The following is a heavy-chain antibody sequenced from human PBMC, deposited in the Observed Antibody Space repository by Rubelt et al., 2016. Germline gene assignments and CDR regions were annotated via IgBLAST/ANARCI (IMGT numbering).Heavy chain of an antibody. D-gene: IGHD3-10*01. J-gene: IGHJ3*02. CDR3: AKYYQWVRDYYGSGSLEPDAFDI. CDR2: SGGST. V-gene: IGHV3-23*01. Sequence: SGGSTYYADSVKGRFTISRDNSKNTLYLQMNSLRAEDTAVYYCAKYYQWVRDYYGSGSLEPDAFDIWGQGTMVTVSS.